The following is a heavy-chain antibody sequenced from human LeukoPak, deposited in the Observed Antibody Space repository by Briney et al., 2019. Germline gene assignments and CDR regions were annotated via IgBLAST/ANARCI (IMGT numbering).Heavy chain of an antibody. D-gene: IGHD3-22*01. Sequence: SETLSLTCTFSGGSISSSSYYWGWIRQPPGKGLEWIGSIYYSGSTYYNPSLKSRVTISVDTSKNQFSLKLSSVTAADTAVYYCASPYDSSGYPFWGQGTLVTVSS. CDR3: ASPYDSSGYPF. J-gene: IGHJ4*02. V-gene: IGHV4-39*01. CDR1: GGSISSSSYY. CDR2: IYYSGST.